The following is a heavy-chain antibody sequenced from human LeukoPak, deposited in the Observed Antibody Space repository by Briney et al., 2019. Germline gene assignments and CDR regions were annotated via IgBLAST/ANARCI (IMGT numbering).Heavy chain of an antibody. V-gene: IGHV3-23*01. CDR3: SKDYYYDSSGYIFDY. D-gene: IGHD3-22*01. CDR2: ISGSGGST. J-gene: IGHJ4*02. Sequence: PGGSLRLSCAASGFTFSSYAMSWVRQAPGKGLEWVSAISGSGGSTYYADSVKGRFTISRDNSKNTLYLQMNSLRAESTAVYYCSKDYYYDSSGYIFDYWGQGTLVTVSS. CDR1: GFTFSSYA.